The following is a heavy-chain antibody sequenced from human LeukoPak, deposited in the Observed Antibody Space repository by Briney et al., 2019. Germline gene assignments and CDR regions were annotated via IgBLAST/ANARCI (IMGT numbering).Heavy chain of an antibody. CDR3: ARGGFTMVRGVNSHKYFQH. CDR1: GGSFSGYY. V-gene: IGHV4-34*01. Sequence: SETLSLTCAVCGGSFSGYYWSWIRQPPGKGLEWIGEINHSGSTNYNPSLKSRVTISVDTSKNQFSLKLSSVTAADTAVYYCARGGFTMVRGVNSHKYFQHWGQGTLVTVSS. CDR2: INHSGST. D-gene: IGHD3-10*01. J-gene: IGHJ1*01.